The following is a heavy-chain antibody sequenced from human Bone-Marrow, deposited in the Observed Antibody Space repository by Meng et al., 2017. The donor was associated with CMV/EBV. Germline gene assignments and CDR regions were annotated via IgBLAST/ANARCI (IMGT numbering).Heavy chain of an antibody. CDR2: ISAYNGNT. D-gene: IGHD6-6*01. CDR1: GYTFTSYG. J-gene: IGHJ6*02. CDR3: ARDPGIAARRHHYYYGMDV. V-gene: IGHV1-18*01. Sequence: ASVKVFCKASGYTFTSYGISWVRQAPGQGLEWMGWISAYNGNTNYAQKLQGRVTMTTDTSTSTACMELRSLRSDDTAVYYCARDPGIAARRHHYYYGMDVWGQGTTVTVSS.